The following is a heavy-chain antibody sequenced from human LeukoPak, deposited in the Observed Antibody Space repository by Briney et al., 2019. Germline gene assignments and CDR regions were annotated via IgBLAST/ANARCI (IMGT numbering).Heavy chain of an antibody. CDR1: GYTFTGYY. CDR3: ARDSDTTGTTGAFYI. D-gene: IGHD1-1*01. CDR2: INPNSGGT. Sequence: ASVKVSCKASGYTFTGYYMHWVRQAPGQGLEWMGWINPNSGGTNYAQKFQGRVTMTRDTSISTAYMELSRLRSDDTAVYYCARDSDTTGTTGAFYIWGQGTMVTVSS. J-gene: IGHJ3*02. V-gene: IGHV1-2*02.